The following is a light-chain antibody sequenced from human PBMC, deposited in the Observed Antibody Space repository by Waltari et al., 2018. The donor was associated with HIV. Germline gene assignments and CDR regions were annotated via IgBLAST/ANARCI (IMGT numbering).Light chain of an antibody. J-gene: IGLJ2*01. CDR3: HSRDSSGYHVV. CDR2: GRN. CDR1: SLRSYY. Sequence: SSELTQDPSVSVALGQTVRITCQGDSLRSYYASWYQQKSGQAPVVVFFGRNNRPSGSPDRFSGSSSGNTASLTITGAQAEDEADYYCHSRDSSGYHVVFGGGTKVTVL. V-gene: IGLV3-19*01.